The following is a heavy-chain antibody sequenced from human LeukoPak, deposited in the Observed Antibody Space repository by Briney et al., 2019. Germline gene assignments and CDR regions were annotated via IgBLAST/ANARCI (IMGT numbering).Heavy chain of an antibody. V-gene: IGHV4-59*01. D-gene: IGHD6-13*01. CDR1: GGSISSYY. J-gene: IGHJ3*02. CDR2: IYYSGST. CDR3: AREAGGQQLVYAFDI. Sequence: SSETLSLTCTVSGGSISSYYWSWIRQPPRKGLEWIGYIYYSGSTNYNPSLKSRVTISVDTSKNQFSLKLSSVTAADTAVYYCAREAGGQQLVYAFDIWGQGTMVTVSS.